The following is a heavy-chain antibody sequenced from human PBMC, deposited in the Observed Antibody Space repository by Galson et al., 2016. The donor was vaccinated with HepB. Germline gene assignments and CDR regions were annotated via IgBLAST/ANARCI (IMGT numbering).Heavy chain of an antibody. CDR1: GFTFSSYT. D-gene: IGHD3-9*01. Sequence: SLRLSCAASGFTFSSYTMNWVRQAPGKGLEWVSYISSSGTTIYYADSVKGRFTISRDNAKNSLYLQMNSLRAEDTAVYYCAREPVRLGDLLTGPPKNPDYWGQGTLVTVSS. V-gene: IGHV3-48*03. CDR3: AREPVRLGDLLTGPPKNPDY. CDR2: ISSSGTTI. J-gene: IGHJ4*02.